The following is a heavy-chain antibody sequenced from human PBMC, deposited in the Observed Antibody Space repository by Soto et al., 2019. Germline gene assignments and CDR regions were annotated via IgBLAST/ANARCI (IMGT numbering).Heavy chain of an antibody. Sequence: EVQLLESGGGLVQPGGSLRLSCAASGFTFSSYAMSWVRQAPGKGLEWVSAISGSGGSTYYADSVKGRFTISRDNSKNTLYLQMNSLRAEDTAVYYCAKDLRSAAHVGDAFDIWGQGTMVTVSS. J-gene: IGHJ3*02. CDR2: ISGSGGST. D-gene: IGHD2-2*01. V-gene: IGHV3-23*01. CDR1: GFTFSSYA. CDR3: AKDLRSAAHVGDAFDI.